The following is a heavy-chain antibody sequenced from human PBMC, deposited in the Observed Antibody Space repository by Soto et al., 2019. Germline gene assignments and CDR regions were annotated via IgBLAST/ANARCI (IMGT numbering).Heavy chain of an antibody. V-gene: IGHV3-30-3*01. J-gene: IGHJ6*02. CDR1: GFTFSGHA. D-gene: IGHD3-10*01. Sequence: QVQLVESGGGVVQPGRSLRLSCAASGFTFSGHAVHRVRQAPGKGLEWVAVISYDGSSQYYADSVKGRFTISRDNSKNTLYLQMNSPRAEDTAVYYCARDRKGNYYYYYGMDVWGQGTSVTVSS. CDR3: ARDRKGNYYYYYGMDV. CDR2: ISYDGSSQ.